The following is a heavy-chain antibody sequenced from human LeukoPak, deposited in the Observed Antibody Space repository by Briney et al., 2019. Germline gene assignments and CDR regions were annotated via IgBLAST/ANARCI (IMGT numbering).Heavy chain of an antibody. V-gene: IGHV4-39*01. CDR2: IYYSGST. CDR3: ARDKRIVVVPAAIVRLFDP. D-gene: IGHD2-2*02. Sequence: SETLSLTCTVSGGSISSSSYYWGWIRQPPGKGLEWIGSIYYSGSTYYNPSLKSRVTISVDTSKNQFSLKLSSVTAADTAVYYCARDKRIVVVPAAIVRLFDPWGQGTLVTVSS. J-gene: IGHJ5*02. CDR1: GGSISSSSYY.